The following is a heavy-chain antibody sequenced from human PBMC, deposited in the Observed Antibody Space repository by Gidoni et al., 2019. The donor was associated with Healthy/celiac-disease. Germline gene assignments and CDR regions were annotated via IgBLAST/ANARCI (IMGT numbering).Heavy chain of an antibody. J-gene: IGHJ4*02. Sequence: QVQLQQWGAGLLKPSETLSLTCAVYGGSFSGYYWSWIRQPPGKGLEWIGEINHSGSTNYNPSLKSRVTISVDTSKNQFSLKLSSVTAADTAVYYCATRPTTVTTFFDYWGQGTLVTVSS. V-gene: IGHV4-34*01. D-gene: IGHD4-17*01. CDR3: ATRPTTVTTFFDY. CDR2: INHSGST. CDR1: GGSFSGYY.